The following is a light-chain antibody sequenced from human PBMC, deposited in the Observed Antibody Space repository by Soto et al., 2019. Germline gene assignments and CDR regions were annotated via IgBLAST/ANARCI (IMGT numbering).Light chain of an antibody. CDR2: RNN. CDR3: VAWDDCLSVYVV. CDR1: SSNIGSNY. Sequence: QLVLTQPASASGTPGQRVTISCSGSSSNIGSNYVYWYQQLPGTAPKLLIYRNNQRPSGVPDRFSGSKSGTSASLAISGLRSEDEADYYCVAWDDCLSVYVVFGGGTKLTVL. J-gene: IGLJ2*01. V-gene: IGLV1-47*01.